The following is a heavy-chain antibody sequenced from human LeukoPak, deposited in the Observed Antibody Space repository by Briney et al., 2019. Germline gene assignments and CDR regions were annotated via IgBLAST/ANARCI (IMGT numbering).Heavy chain of an antibody. V-gene: IGHV4-34*01. J-gene: IGHJ4*02. D-gene: IGHD3-10*01. Sequence: SETLSLTCAVYGGSFSGYYWSWIRQPPGKGLEWIGEINHSGYTNYNPSLKSRVTMSVDTSKNQFSLKLNSMTAADTAVYYCARLGSRVVWGQGTLVIVSS. CDR3: ARLGSRVV. CDR1: GGSFSGYY. CDR2: INHSGYT.